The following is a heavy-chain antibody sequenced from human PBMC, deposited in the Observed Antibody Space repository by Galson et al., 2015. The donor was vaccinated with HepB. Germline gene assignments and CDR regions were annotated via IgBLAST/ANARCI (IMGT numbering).Heavy chain of an antibody. Sequence: CAISGDSVSSQYAVWNWIRQSPSRGLEWLGRTYYRSKWIIDYATSVKSRIIISPDTSNNQFSLHLSSVTPADTAVYYCAYGSDVWGQGTTVIVSS. J-gene: IGHJ6*02. V-gene: IGHV6-1*01. CDR3: AYGSDV. CDR1: GDSVSSQYAV. CDR2: TYYRSKWII.